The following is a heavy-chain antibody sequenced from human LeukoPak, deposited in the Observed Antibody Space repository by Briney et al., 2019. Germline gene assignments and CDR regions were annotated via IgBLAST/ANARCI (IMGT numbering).Heavy chain of an antibody. D-gene: IGHD5-12*01. Sequence: ASVKVSCKASGFTFRDYYVQWVRQVPGQGLEWVGWMYFNSGATRYAPKFQGRVTLNGDTSINTVYMELVSLGSDDTAMYYCAREGSSASGQDWYAFDIWGQETMVTVSS. CDR2: MYFNSGAT. CDR3: AREGSSASGQDWYAFDI. J-gene: IGHJ3*02. CDR1: GFTFRDYY. V-gene: IGHV1-2*02.